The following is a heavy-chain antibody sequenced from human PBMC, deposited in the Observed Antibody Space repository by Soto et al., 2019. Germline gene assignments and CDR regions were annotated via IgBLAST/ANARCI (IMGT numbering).Heavy chain of an antibody. CDR1: GFSLSNARMG. V-gene: IGHV2-26*01. J-gene: IGHJ6*02. CDR2: IFSNDEK. Sequence: SGPTLVNPTETLTLTCTVSGFSLSNARMGVSWIRQPPGKALEWLAHIFSNDEKSYSTSLKSRLTISKDTSKSQVVLTMTNMDPVDTATYYCXRIRPSYYYDSSGPQDVWGQGTTVTVSS. CDR3: XRIRPSYYYDSSGPQDV. D-gene: IGHD3-22*01.